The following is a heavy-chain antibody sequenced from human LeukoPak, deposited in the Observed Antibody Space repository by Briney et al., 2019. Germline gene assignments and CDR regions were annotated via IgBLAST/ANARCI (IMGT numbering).Heavy chain of an antibody. Sequence: GGSLRLSCAASGFTFSSYSMNWVRQAPGKGLEWVSYISSSSTIYYADSVKGRFTISRDNAKNSLYLQMNSLRAEDTAVYYCARVGSSSSGNKNDYWGQGTLVTVSS. CDR2: ISSSSTI. CDR3: ARVGSSSSGNKNDY. D-gene: IGHD6-6*01. J-gene: IGHJ4*02. V-gene: IGHV3-48*04. CDR1: GFTFSSYS.